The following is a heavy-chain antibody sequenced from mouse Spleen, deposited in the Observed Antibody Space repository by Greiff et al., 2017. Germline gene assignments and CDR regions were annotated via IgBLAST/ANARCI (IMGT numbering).Heavy chain of an antibody. CDR2: IDPSDSET. D-gene: IGHD4-1*01. Sequence: QVQLQQPGAELVRPGSSVKLSCKASGYTFTSYWMHWVKQRPIQGLEWIGNIDPSDSETHYNQKFKDKATLTVDKSSSTAYMQLSSLTSEDSAVYYCARGLGRDHWYFDVWGAGTTVTVSS. J-gene: IGHJ1*01. CDR1: GYTFTSYW. V-gene: IGHV1-52*01. CDR3: ARGLGRDHWYFDV.